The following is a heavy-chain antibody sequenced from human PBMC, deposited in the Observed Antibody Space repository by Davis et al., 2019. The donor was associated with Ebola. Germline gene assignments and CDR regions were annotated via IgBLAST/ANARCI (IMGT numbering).Heavy chain of an antibody. CDR3: LRNIGTVPGYYYGMDV. Sequence: GESLKISCAASGFTFDDYGMSWVRQAPGKGLEWVSGINWNGGSTGYADSVKGRFTISRDNAKNSLYLQMNSLRAEDTAVYYCLRNIGTVPGYYYGMDVWGQGTTVTVSS. D-gene: IGHD6-6*01. J-gene: IGHJ6*02. CDR2: INWNGGST. CDR1: GFTFDDYG. V-gene: IGHV3-20*04.